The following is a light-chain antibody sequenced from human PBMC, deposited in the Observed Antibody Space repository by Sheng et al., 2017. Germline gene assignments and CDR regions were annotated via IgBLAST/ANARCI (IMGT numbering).Light chain of an antibody. CDR1: QSVNKY. J-gene: IGKJ1*01. CDR3: QQRSNSWT. CDR2: DAS. V-gene: IGKV3-11*01. Sequence: EGVLTQSPGTLSLSPGERATLSCRASQSVNKYLAWYQQKPGQAPRLLIYDASNRATGIPARFSGSGSGTDFTLTISSLEPEDFAVYYCQQRSNSWTFGQGTKVEIK.